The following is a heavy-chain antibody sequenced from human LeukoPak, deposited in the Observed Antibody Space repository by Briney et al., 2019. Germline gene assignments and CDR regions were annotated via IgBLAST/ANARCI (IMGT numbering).Heavy chain of an antibody. CDR1: GGTFSSYA. J-gene: IGHJ6*03. D-gene: IGHD4-11*01. Sequence: ASVKVSCKASGGTFSSYAISWVRQAPGQGLEWMGGIIPIFGTANYAQKFQGRVTITADKSTSTAYMELSSLRSEDTAVYYCARAANDYSNDYYYYYMDVWGKGTTVTVSS. V-gene: IGHV1-69*06. CDR2: IIPIFGTA. CDR3: ARAANDYSNDYYYYYMDV.